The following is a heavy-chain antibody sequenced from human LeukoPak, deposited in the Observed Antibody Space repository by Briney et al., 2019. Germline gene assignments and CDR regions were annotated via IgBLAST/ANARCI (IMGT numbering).Heavy chain of an antibody. J-gene: IGHJ4*02. V-gene: IGHV3-23*01. D-gene: IGHD3-16*02. CDR2: ISGSGGST. CDR1: GFTFRDSY. CDR3: ARDDYVWGSYHHFDY. Sequence: GGSLRLSCVASGFTFRDSYMTWVRQAPGKGLEWVSAISGSGGSTYYADSVKGRFTISRDNSKNTLYLQMNSLRAEDTAVYYCARDDYVWGSYHHFDYWGQGTLVTVSS.